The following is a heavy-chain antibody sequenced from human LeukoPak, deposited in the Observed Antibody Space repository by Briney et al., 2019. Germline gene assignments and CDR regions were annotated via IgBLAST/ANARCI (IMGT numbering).Heavy chain of an antibody. CDR2: IYTSGSA. Sequence: SQTLSLTCTVSGGSISSGSYYWSWIRQPAGKGLEWIGRIYTSGSANYNPSLKSRVTISVDTSKNQFSLKLSSVTAADTAVYYCARDVVVVPAALNWFDPWGQGTLVTVSS. V-gene: IGHV4-61*02. D-gene: IGHD2-2*01. CDR1: GGSISSGSYY. CDR3: ARDVVVVPAALNWFDP. J-gene: IGHJ5*02.